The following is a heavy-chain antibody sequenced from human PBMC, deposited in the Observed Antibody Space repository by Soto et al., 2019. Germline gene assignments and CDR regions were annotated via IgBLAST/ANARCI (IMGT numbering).Heavy chain of an antibody. D-gene: IGHD3-22*01. Sequence: ASVKVSCKASGYTFTSYGISWVRQAPGQGLEWMGWISAYNGNTNYAQKFQGRVTMTTDTSTSTAYMELRSLRSDDTAVYYCARVRVRQYYYDSSGYSGVLGYWGQGTLVTVSS. CDR3: ARVRVRQYYYDSSGYSGVLGY. CDR2: ISAYNGNT. V-gene: IGHV1-18*04. CDR1: GYTFTSYG. J-gene: IGHJ4*02.